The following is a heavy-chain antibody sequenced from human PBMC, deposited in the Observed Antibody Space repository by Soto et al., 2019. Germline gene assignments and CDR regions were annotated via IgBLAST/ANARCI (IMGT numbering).Heavy chain of an antibody. J-gene: IGHJ4*02. V-gene: IGHV4-59*01. CDR1: GTSISSYY. D-gene: IGHD2-8*01. CDR2: IRYSGTT. Sequence: SETLSLTCTVSGTSISSYYWSWIRQPPGKGLEWIANIRYSGTTNYNPSLASRVTLSVDTSKNQFSLKMTSVTAADRAMYFCARYNSYAIDYWGRGTLVTVSS. CDR3: ARYNSYAIDY.